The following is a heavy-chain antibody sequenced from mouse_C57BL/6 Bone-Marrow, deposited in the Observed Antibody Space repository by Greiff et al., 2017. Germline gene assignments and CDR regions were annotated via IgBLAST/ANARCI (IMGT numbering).Heavy chain of an antibody. CDR3: NLPYYYGSSYGFAY. CDR1: GFTFSSYA. Sequence: EVKLMESGEGLVKPGGSLKLSCAASGFTFSSYAMSWVRQTPEKRLEWVAYISSGGDYIYYADTVKGRFTISRDNARNTLYLQMSSLKSEDTAMYYCNLPYYYGSSYGFAYWGQGTLVTVSA. CDR2: ISSGGDYI. D-gene: IGHD1-1*01. J-gene: IGHJ3*01. V-gene: IGHV5-9-1*02.